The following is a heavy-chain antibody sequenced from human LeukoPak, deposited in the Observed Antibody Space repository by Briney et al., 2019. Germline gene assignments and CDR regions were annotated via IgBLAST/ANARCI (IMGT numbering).Heavy chain of an antibody. V-gene: IGHV1-2*02. Sequence: ASVKVSCKASGYTFTGYYMHWVRQAPGQGLEWMGWINPNSGGTNYAQKFQGRVTMTRDTSISTAYMELSRLRSDDTAVYYCARGTVEYYYGSGTIIGAFDIWGQGTMVTVSS. CDR2: INPNSGGT. CDR3: ARGTVEYYYGSGTIIGAFDI. J-gene: IGHJ3*02. D-gene: IGHD3-10*01. CDR1: GYTFTGYY.